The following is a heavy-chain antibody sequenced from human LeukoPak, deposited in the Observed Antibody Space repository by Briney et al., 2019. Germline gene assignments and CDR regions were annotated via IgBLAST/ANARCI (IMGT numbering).Heavy chain of an antibody. CDR3: ASNVDTAMVGGDYYFDY. CDR2: IYSGGST. J-gene: IGHJ4*02. D-gene: IGHD5-18*01. V-gene: IGHV3-66*01. CDR1: GFTVSSNY. Sequence: GGSLTLSCAASGFTVSSNYMSWLRQAPGKGLEWVSVIYSGGSTYYADSVKGRFTISRDNSKNTLYLQMNSLRAEDTAVYYCASNVDTAMVGGDYYFDYWGQGTLVTVSS.